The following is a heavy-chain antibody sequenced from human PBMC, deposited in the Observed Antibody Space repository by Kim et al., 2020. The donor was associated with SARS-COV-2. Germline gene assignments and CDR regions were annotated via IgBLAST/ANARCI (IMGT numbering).Heavy chain of an antibody. Sequence: GGSLRLSCAASGFTFSSYGMHWVRQAPGKGLEWVAVISYDGSNKYYADSVKGRFTISRDNSKNTLYLQMNSLRAEDTAVYYCAKCGPLDTAMAYYYYYY. CDR2: ISYDGSNK. D-gene: IGHD5-18*01. V-gene: IGHV3-30*18. J-gene: IGHJ6*03. CDR3: AKCGPLDTAMAYYYYYY. CDR1: GFTFSSYG.